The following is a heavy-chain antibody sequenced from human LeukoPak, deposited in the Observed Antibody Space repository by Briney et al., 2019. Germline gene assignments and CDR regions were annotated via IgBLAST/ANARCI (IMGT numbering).Heavy chain of an antibody. CDR3: ARDPEGCYDILTGWTLNWFDP. D-gene: IGHD3-9*01. J-gene: IGHJ5*02. CDR2: ISYDGSNK. V-gene: IGHV3-30*04. Sequence: PGRSLRLSCAASGFTFSSYAMHWVRPAPGKGLEWVAVISYDGSNKYYADSVKGRFTISRDNSKNTLYLQMNSLRAEDTAVYYCARDPEGCYDILTGWTLNWFDPWGQGTLVTVSS. CDR1: GFTFSSYA.